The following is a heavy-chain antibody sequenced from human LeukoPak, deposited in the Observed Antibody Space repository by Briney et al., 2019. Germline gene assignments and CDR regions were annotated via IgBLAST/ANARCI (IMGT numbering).Heavy chain of an antibody. CDR3: ARANAYDILTGYYTTYYFDY. CDR1: GYTFTSCA. D-gene: IGHD3-9*01. CDR2: ISAYNGNT. J-gene: IGHJ4*02. V-gene: IGHV1-18*01. Sequence: GASVKVPCKASGYTFTSCAMNWVRQAPGQGLEWMGWISAYNGNTNYAQKLQGRVTMTTDTSTSTAYMELRSLRSDDTAVYYCARANAYDILTGYYTTYYFDYWGQGTLVTVSS.